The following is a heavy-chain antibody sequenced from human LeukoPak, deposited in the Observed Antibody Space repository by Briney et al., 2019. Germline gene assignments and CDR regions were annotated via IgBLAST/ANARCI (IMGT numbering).Heavy chain of an antibody. CDR2: IDPSDSET. V-gene: IGHV5-10-1*01. J-gene: IGHJ2*01. CDR3: ARLYCSGGRCYSDWYFDL. Sequence: GESLKISCKGFGYSFTSYWISWVRQMPGKGLEWMGRIDPSDSETNYSPSFQGHVTISAAKSISTAYLQWSSLKASDTAMYYCARLYCSGGRCYSDWYFDLWGRGTLVTVSS. D-gene: IGHD2-15*01. CDR1: GYSFTSYW.